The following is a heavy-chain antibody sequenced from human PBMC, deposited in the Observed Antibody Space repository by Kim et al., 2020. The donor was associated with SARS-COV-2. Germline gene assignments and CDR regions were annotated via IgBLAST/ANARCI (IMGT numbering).Heavy chain of an antibody. Sequence: SETLSLTCTVSGGSISSYYWSWIRQPPGKGLEWIGYIYYSGSTNSNPSLKSRVTISVDTSKNQLSLELSSVTAADTAVYYCARQGSGGRAFDIWGQGTMLTVSS. V-gene: IGHV4-59*08. CDR3: ARQGSGGRAFDI. D-gene: IGHD3-10*01. J-gene: IGHJ3*02. CDR2: IYYSGST. CDR1: GGSISSYY.